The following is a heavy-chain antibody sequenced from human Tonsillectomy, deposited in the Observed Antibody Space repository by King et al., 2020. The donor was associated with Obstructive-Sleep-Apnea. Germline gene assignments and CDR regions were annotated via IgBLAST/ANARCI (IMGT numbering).Heavy chain of an antibody. Sequence: VQLQESGPGLVKPSQTLSLTCTVSGGSISSGGYYCSCIRQHPGKGLDWIGYIYYSGSTYYNPSLKSRVTISVDTSKNQFSLKLSSVTAADTAVYYCASGLAYDSSPWLFDYWGQGTLVTVSS. J-gene: IGHJ4*02. CDR3: ASGLAYDSSPWLFDY. CDR1: GGSISSGGYY. D-gene: IGHD3-22*01. V-gene: IGHV4-31*03. CDR2: IYYSGST.